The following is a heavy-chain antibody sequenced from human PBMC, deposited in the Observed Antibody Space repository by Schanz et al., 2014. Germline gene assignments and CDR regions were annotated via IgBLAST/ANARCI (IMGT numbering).Heavy chain of an antibody. CDR1: GFTVSKNY. CDR3: ARGTDSAMEHRPFDY. V-gene: IGHV3-66*01. CDR2: IYTDGST. Sequence: VQLVESGGGLVQPGGSLRLSCAASGFTVSKNYMSWVRQAPGKGLEWVSIIYTDGSTYYSDSVRDRFAISRDNSKNMLYLQVNNLRAEDTAVYYCARGTDSAMEHRPFDYWGQGTLVTVSS. J-gene: IGHJ4*02. D-gene: IGHD5-18*01.